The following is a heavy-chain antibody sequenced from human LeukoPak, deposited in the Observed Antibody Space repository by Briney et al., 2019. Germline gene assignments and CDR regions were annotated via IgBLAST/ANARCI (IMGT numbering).Heavy chain of an antibody. Sequence: PSETLSLTCTVSGGSISSYYWSWIRQPAGKGLEWIGRIYTSGSTNYNPSLKSRVTISVDTSKNQFSLKLSSVTAADTAVYYCAREEGRYSGSYFDYWGQGTLVTVSS. D-gene: IGHD1-26*01. V-gene: IGHV4-4*07. CDR2: IYTSGST. CDR3: AREEGRYSGSYFDY. CDR1: GGSISSYY. J-gene: IGHJ4*02.